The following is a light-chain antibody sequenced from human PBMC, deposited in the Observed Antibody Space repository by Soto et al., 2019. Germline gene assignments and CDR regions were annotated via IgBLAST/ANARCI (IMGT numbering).Light chain of an antibody. CDR1: EHVPSSS. J-gene: IGKJ5*01. CDR3: QQYGTSPFT. Sequence: EIVLTQSPGTLSLSPGERATLSCRASEHVPSSSLAWYQQHPGQAPRLLIHIASSRATGIPARFSSIGYGTDFTLTIXXXXXEDFAVYHCQQYGTSPFTFGQG. CDR2: IAS. V-gene: IGKV3-20*01.